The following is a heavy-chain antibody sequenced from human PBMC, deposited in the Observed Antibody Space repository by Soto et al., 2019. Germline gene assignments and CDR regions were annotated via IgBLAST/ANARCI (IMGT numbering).Heavy chain of an antibody. CDR1: GFTFSSYA. Sequence: TGGSLRLSCAASGFTFSSYAMSWVRQAPGKGLEWVSAISGSGGSTYYADSVKGRFTISRDNSKNTLYLQMNSLRAEDTAVYYCAKGTVPIWYFDLWGRGTLVTVSS. CDR3: AKGTVPIWYFDL. CDR2: ISGSGGST. V-gene: IGHV3-23*01. J-gene: IGHJ2*01. D-gene: IGHD4-17*01.